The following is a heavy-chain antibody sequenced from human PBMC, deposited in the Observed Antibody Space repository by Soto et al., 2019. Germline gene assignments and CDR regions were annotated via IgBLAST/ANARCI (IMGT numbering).Heavy chain of an antibody. CDR3: GRVGVRFLGWFPQYNGFDP. J-gene: IGHJ5*02. V-gene: IGHV1-18*01. D-gene: IGHD3-3*01. CDR1: GYTFTSYG. Sequence: ASVKVSCKASGYTFTSYGISWVRQAPGQGLEWMGWISAYNGNTNYAQKLQGRVTMTTDTSTSTAYMELRSLRSDDTAVYYCGRVGVRFLGWFPQYNGFDPGGQGTLVTVSS. CDR2: ISAYNGNT.